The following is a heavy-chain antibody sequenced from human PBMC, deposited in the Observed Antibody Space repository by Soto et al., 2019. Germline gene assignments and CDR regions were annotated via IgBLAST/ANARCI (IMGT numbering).Heavy chain of an antibody. CDR1: GDSVSGNSAA. Sequence: PSQTLSLTCAISGDSVSGNSAAWNWIRQSPSRGLEWLGRTYYRSRWYNDYAVSVKSRITVTPDTSKNQFSLHLNSVTPEDTAVYYCAREFPYYVISDSYIDYGGQGDLVTVSS. D-gene: IGHD3-16*01. CDR2: TYYRSRWYN. V-gene: IGHV6-1*01. J-gene: IGHJ4*02. CDR3: AREFPYYVISDSYIDY.